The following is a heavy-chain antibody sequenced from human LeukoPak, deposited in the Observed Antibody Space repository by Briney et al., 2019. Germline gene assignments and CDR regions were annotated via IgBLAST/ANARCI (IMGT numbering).Heavy chain of an antibody. V-gene: IGHV4-39*01. Sequence: PSETLSLTCPVSGGSISSSSHYWVGLRQPPGKGLEWIGSIYYSGSTYYNPSLKSRVTISGDTSKNQFSLKLSSVTAADTAVYYCARQSCGGDCYIDYWGQGTLVTVSS. D-gene: IGHD2-21*02. CDR2: IYYSGST. J-gene: IGHJ4*02. CDR3: ARQSCGGDCYIDY. CDR1: GGSISSSSHY.